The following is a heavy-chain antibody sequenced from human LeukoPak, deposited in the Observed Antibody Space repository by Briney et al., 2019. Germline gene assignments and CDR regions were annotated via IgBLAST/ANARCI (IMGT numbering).Heavy chain of an antibody. CDR2: IRYDGSNK. D-gene: IGHD6-13*01. CDR3: AKDDPPSIAAAGRSPFDY. Sequence: GGSLRLSCAASGFTFSSYGMHGVRQAPGKGLEWVAFIRYDGSNKYYADSVKGRFTISRDNSKNTLYLQMNSLRAEDTAVYYCAKDDPPSIAAAGRSPFDYWGQGTLVTVSS. V-gene: IGHV3-30*02. CDR1: GFTFSSYG. J-gene: IGHJ4*02.